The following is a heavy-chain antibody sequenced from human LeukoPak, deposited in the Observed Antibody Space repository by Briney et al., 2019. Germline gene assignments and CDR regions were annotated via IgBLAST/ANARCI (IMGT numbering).Heavy chain of an antibody. Sequence: GGSLRLSCAASGFAFSYYGMHWVRHAPGKGLEWVAVISHDGSNIHYGDSVKGRFTISRDNSKNTVYLQMNSLRAEDTAIYYCAKDPYRVVVATGNYLDPWGQGTLVTVSS. CDR3: AKDPYRVVVATGNYLDP. CDR2: ISHDGSNI. V-gene: IGHV3-30*18. CDR1: GFAFSYYG. D-gene: IGHD2-15*01. J-gene: IGHJ5*02.